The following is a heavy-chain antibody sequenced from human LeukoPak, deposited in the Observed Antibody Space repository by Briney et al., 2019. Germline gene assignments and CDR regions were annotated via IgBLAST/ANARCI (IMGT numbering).Heavy chain of an antibody. CDR1: GFTFSSYG. CDR2: INSDGSWT. CDR3: VSFYETY. V-gene: IGHV3-74*01. Sequence: GSLRLSCAASGFTFSSYGMHWVRQAPGKGLEWVSHINSDGSWTSYADSVKGRFTISKDNAKNTVYLQMNNLRAEDTAVYYCVSFYETYWGRGTLVTVSS. D-gene: IGHD2-2*01. J-gene: IGHJ4*02.